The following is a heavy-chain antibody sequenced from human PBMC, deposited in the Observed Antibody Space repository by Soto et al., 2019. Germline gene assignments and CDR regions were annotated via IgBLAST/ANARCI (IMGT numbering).Heavy chain of an antibody. Sequence: QVQLVQSGAEVKKPGSSVKVSCKASGGTFSRHAINWVRQAPGHGLQWMGGIVPLFGTANYAQKFQGRVTITADESTSTAHMELRSLRSEDTAVYYCARDYGHDCSGGTCYFYFWGQGTLVTVSS. CDR1: GGTFSRHA. D-gene: IGHD2-15*01. CDR3: ARDYGHDCSGGTCYFYF. V-gene: IGHV1-69*01. CDR2: IVPLFGTA. J-gene: IGHJ4*02.